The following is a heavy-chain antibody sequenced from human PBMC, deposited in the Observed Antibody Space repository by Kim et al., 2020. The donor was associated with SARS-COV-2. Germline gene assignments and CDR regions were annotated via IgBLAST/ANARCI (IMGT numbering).Heavy chain of an antibody. CDR3: VLHDYGDYFGY. CDR2: ISSNGGST. D-gene: IGHD4-17*01. CDR1: GFTFSSYA. Sequence: GGSLRLSCSASGFTFSSYAMHWVRQAPGKGLEYVSAISSNGGSTYYADSVKGRFTISRDNSKNTLYLQMSSLRAEDTAVYYCVLHDYGDYFGYWGQGTLVTVSS. J-gene: IGHJ4*02. V-gene: IGHV3-64D*06.